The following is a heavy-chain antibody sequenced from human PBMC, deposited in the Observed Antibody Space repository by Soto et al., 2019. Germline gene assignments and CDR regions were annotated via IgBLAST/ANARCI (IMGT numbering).Heavy chain of an antibody. Sequence: SVKVSGKASGGSFSSYAISWVRQDPGQGLEWMGGIIPIFGTANYAQKFQGRVTITADESTSTAYMELSSLRSEDTAVYYCARIHNSGSYYSAWFDPWGQGTLVTVSS. D-gene: IGHD1-26*01. CDR3: ARIHNSGSYYSAWFDP. J-gene: IGHJ5*02. CDR1: GGSFSSYA. V-gene: IGHV1-69*13. CDR2: IIPIFGTA.